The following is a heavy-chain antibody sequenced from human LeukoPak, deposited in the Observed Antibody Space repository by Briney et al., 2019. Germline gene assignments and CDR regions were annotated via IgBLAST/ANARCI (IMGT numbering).Heavy chain of an antibody. D-gene: IGHD1-1*01. CDR1: GFTSSSYE. CDR2: ISSSGSTI. CDR3: ARDNQQTIYYYYGMDV. J-gene: IGHJ6*02. V-gene: IGHV3-48*03. Sequence: GGSLRLSCAASGFTSSSYEMNWVRQAPGKGLEWVSYISSSGSTIYYADSVKGRFTISRDNAKNSLYLQMNSLRAEDTAVYYCARDNQQTIYYYYGMDVRGQGTTVTVSS.